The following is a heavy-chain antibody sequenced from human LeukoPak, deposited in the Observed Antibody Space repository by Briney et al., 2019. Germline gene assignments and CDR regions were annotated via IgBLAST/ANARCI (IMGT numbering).Heavy chain of an antibody. V-gene: IGHV4-34*01. Sequence: PSETLSLTCAVYGGSFSGYYWSWIRQPPGKGLEWIGEINHSGSTNYNPSLKSRVTIPVDTSKNQFSLKLSSVTAADTAVYYCARGFGLTGPWGQGTLVTVSS. CDR1: GGSFSGYY. CDR2: INHSGST. J-gene: IGHJ5*02. D-gene: IGHD3-9*01. CDR3: ARGFGLTGP.